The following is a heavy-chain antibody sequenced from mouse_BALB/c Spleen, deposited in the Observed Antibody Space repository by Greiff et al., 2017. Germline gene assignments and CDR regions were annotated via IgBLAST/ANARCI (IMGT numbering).Heavy chain of an antibody. D-gene: IGHD2-4*01. CDR3: AIYYDYDGGFAY. CDR2: IDPANGNT. CDR1: GFNIKDTY. J-gene: IGHJ3*01. V-gene: IGHV14-3*02. Sequence: EVQLQQSGAELVKPGASVKLSCTASGFNIKDTYMHWVKQRPEQGLEWIGRIDPANGNTKYDPKFQGKATITADTSSNTAYLQLSSLTSEDTAVYYCAIYYDYDGGFAYGGQGTLVTVSA.